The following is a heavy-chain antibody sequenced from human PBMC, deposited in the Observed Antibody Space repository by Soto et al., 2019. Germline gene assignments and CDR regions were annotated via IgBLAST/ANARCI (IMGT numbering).Heavy chain of an antibody. Sequence: PGGSLRLSCAASGFTFSSYSMNWVRQAPGKGLEWVSYISSSSSTIYYADSVKGRFTISRDNAKNSLYLQMNSLRAEDTAVYYCTRDPEGIAAAGGFDYWGQGTLVTVSS. V-gene: IGHV3-48*01. J-gene: IGHJ4*02. D-gene: IGHD6-13*01. CDR1: GFTFSSYS. CDR3: TRDPEGIAAAGGFDY. CDR2: ISSSSSTI.